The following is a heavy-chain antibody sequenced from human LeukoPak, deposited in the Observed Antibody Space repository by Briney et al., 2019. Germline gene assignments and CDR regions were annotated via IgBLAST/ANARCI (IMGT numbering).Heavy chain of an antibody. CDR1: GYTLTELS. D-gene: IGHD6-13*01. CDR2: XXXEDGET. Sequence: GASVKVSCKVSGYTLTELSMHWVRQAPGKGLEWXXXXXXEDGETIYAQKFQGRVIMTEDTSTDTAYMELSSLRSEDTAVYYCATDNPGYSTSWYGAFDIWGQGTMVTVSS. V-gene: IGHV1-24*01. CDR3: ATDNPGYSTSWYGAFDI. J-gene: IGHJ3*02.